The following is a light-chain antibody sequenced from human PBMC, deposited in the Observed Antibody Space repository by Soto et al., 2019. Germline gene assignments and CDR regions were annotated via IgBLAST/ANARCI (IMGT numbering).Light chain of an antibody. J-gene: IGKJ4*01. CDR3: QHRSNWPPT. Sequence: EIVLTQSPATLSLSPGERATLSCRASQSVSVYLAWYQQKPGQAPRLLTYDASNRAXXIXAXSSGSGSGTDFTLTISSLEPEDFALYYCQHRSNWPPTFGGGTKVEIK. CDR1: QSVSVY. CDR2: DAS. V-gene: IGKV3-11*01.